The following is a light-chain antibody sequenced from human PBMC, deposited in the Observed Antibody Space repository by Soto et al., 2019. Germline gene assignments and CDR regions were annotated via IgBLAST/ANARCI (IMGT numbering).Light chain of an antibody. V-gene: IGKV1-39*01. Sequence: DIQMTQSPSSLSASVGDRVTITCRASQSITTFLNWYQQRPGKAPQLLIYAASSLQSGVPSRFSGSGSGTDFTLTISSLQPEDFATYYCQQSYSTPLTFGPGTKVEFK. CDR2: AAS. CDR1: QSITTF. J-gene: IGKJ3*01. CDR3: QQSYSTPLT.